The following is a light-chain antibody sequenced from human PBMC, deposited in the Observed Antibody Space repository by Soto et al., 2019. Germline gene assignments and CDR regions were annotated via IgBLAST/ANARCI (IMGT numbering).Light chain of an antibody. CDR2: WAS. CDR3: QQYYTTLT. Sequence: DIVMTQSPDSLAVCLCEMATINCKSSQSVLYSSDNKNYLAWYQQKPGQPPKLLIYWASTRDSGVPDRFSGSGSGADFTLTISSLQAEDVAVYYCQQYYTTLTFGGGTRVEIK. V-gene: IGKV4-1*01. CDR1: QSVLYSSDNKNY. J-gene: IGKJ4*01.